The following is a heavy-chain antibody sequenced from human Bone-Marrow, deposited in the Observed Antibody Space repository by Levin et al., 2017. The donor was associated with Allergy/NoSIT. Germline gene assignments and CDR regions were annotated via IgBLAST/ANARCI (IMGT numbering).Heavy chain of an antibody. J-gene: IGHJ6*03. CDR1: GFTFSSYG. Sequence: PGGSLRLSCAASGFTFSSYGMHWVRQAPGKGLEWVAAIWYDGSNKYYADSVKGRFTISRDNSKNTLYLQMNSLRAEDTAVYYGARTIEVPAANLDYDYNRDVWGKGTTVTVSS. D-gene: IGHD2-2*01. CDR3: ARTIEVPAANLDYDYNRDV. CDR2: IWYDGSNK. V-gene: IGHV3-33*01.